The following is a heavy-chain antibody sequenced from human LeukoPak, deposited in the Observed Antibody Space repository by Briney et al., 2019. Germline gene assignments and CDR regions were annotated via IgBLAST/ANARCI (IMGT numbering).Heavy chain of an antibody. CDR3: ARDPGIAVANRWFDP. Sequence: KPSETLSLTCTVSGGSISSYYWSWIRQPPGKGLEWIGYIYYSGSTNYNPSLKSRVTISVDTSKNQFSLKLSSVTAADTAVYYCARDPGIAVANRWFDPWGQGTLVTVSS. V-gene: IGHV4-59*01. D-gene: IGHD6-19*01. J-gene: IGHJ5*02. CDR1: GGSISSYY. CDR2: IYYSGST.